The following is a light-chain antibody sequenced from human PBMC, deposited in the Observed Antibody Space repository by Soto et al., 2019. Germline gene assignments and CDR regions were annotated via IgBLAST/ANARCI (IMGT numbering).Light chain of an antibody. Sequence: DIVLTQSPATLSLSPGERATLSCRASQSVARFLAWYQQKPGQAPRLLIYDISNRAAGIPARFSGSGSLTDFTLTISSLEPEDFSVYYCQHRNFWLTFGGGPKVDIK. J-gene: IGKJ4*01. CDR3: QHRNFWLT. CDR2: DIS. CDR1: QSVARF. V-gene: IGKV3-11*01.